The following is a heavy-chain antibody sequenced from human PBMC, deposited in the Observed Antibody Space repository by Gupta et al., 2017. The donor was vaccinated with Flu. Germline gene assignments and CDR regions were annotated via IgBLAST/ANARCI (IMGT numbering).Heavy chain of an antibody. Sequence: EVQLLESGGGLVQPGGSLRLACVASGFTFSSYAMRWVRQAPGMGLEWVSGISNTGEKTYYADSVKGRFTISRDNSRNTVYLQMNSLRAEDTAKYFCAKDLLPSEYNWFDPWGQGTLVAVSS. CDR1: GFTFSSYA. V-gene: IGHV3-23*01. J-gene: IGHJ5*02. CDR3: AKDLLPSEYNWFDP. CDR2: ISNTGEKT.